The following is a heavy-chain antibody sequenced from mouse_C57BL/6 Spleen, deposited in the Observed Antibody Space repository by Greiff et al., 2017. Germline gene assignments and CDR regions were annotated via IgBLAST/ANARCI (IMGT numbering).Heavy chain of an antibody. J-gene: IGHJ4*01. V-gene: IGHV2-6-1*01. CDR3: ARHRGITTVVEAMDY. D-gene: IGHD1-1*01. Sequence: VQLKESGPGLVAPSQSLSITCTVSGFSLTSYGVHWVRQPPGKGLEWLVVIWSDGSTTYNSALKSRLSISKDNSKSQVFLKMNSLQTDDTAMYYCARHRGITTVVEAMDYWGQGTSVTVSS. CDR2: IWSDGST. CDR1: GFSLTSYG.